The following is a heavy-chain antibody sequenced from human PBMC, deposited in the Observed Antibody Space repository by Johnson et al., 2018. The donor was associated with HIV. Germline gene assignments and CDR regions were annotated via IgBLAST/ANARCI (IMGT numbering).Heavy chain of an antibody. V-gene: IGHV3-23*04. J-gene: IGHJ3*02. CDR1: GFTFDDYA. D-gene: IGHD6-6*01. CDR3: ATLEYSSSPGGYGAFDI. Sequence: VQLVESGGGLVQPGRSLRLSCAASGFTFDDYAMHWVRQAPGKGLEWVSAISGSSDRSYYADSVKGHFTISRDNSKNTLYLQMNSLRAEDTAVYYSATLEYSSSPGGYGAFDIWGQGTMVTVSS. CDR2: ISGSSDRS.